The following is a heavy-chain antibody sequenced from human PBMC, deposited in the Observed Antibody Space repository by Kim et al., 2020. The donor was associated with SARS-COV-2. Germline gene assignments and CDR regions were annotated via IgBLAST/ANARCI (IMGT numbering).Heavy chain of an antibody. J-gene: IGHJ4*02. D-gene: IGHD3-22*01. V-gene: IGHV4-34*01. CDR2: INHSGST. CDR1: GGSFSGYY. Sequence: SETLSLTCAVYGGSFSGYYWSWIRQPPGKGLEWIGEINHSGSTNYNPSLKSRVTISVDTSKNQFSLKLSSVTAADTAVYYCARVRSDYYDSSGYYWAFLVFFDYWGQGTLVTVSS. CDR3: ARVRSDYYDSSGYYWAFLVFFDY.